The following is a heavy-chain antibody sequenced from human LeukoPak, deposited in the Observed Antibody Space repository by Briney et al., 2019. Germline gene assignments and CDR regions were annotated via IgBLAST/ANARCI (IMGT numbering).Heavy chain of an antibody. D-gene: IGHD2-2*01. CDR3: ATYYCSSTSCYPYYFDY. V-gene: IGHV1-2*02. CDR1: GYTFTGYY. CDR2: INPNSGGT. J-gene: IGHJ4*02. Sequence: ASVKVSCKASGYTFTGYYMHWVRQAPGQGLEWMGWINPNSGGTNYAQKLQGRVTMTADTSTSTAYMELRSLRSDDTAVYYCATYYCSSTSCYPYYFDYWGQGTLVTVSS.